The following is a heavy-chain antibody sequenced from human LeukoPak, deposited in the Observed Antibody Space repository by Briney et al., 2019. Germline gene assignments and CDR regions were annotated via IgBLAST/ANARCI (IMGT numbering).Heavy chain of an antibody. Sequence: ASVKVSCKASGYTLTNNHLYWVRQAPGQGLEWMGWIDPNSGVTNFAQNFQGRLTMTTDTSINTAYMELSRLTSDDTTVYYCARESGINAFDVWGQGTLVTVSS. CDR2: IDPNSGVT. CDR1: GYTLTNNH. CDR3: ARESGINAFDV. D-gene: IGHD2/OR15-2a*01. V-gene: IGHV1-2*02. J-gene: IGHJ3*01.